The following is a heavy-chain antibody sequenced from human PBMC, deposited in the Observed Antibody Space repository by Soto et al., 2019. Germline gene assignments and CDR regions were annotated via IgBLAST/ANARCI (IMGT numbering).Heavy chain of an antibody. D-gene: IGHD3-22*01. CDR3: AKDLGYYDSSGYLDAFDI. CDR2: ISGSGGST. J-gene: IGHJ3*02. Sequence: GGSLRLSCAASGFTFSSYAMSWVRQAPGKGLEWVSAISGSGGSTYYADSVKGRFTISRDNSKNTLYLQMNSLRAEDTAVYYCAKDLGYYDSSGYLDAFDIWGQGTMVTVSS. V-gene: IGHV3-23*01. CDR1: GFTFSSYA.